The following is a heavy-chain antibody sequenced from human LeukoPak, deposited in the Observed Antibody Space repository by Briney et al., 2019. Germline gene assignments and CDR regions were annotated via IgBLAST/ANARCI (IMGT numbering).Heavy chain of an antibody. J-gene: IGHJ3*02. D-gene: IGHD1-26*01. CDR1: GLTFSSYA. V-gene: IGHV3-66*04. Sequence: GGSLRLSCAASGLTFSSYAMNWVRQAPGKGLEWVSVIFIGGSTYYADSVKGRFTISRDNSKNTLYLQMNSLRAEDTAVYYCARQTSGNYYSYVFDIWGQGTMVTVSS. CDR3: ARQTSGNYYSYVFDI. CDR2: IFIGGST.